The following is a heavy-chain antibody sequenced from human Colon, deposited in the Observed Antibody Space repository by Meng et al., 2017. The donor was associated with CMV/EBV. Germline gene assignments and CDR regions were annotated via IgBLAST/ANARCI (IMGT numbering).Heavy chain of an antibody. Sequence: ASVKVSCKASGYTFTGYFIHWFRQAPGQGLEWMGWINTNSGDAYYAEKFQGRVTVTRDTSITTVYMPLGRLKSDDTAVYFCARAPYSGIHLTNDYWGQGTLVTVSS. CDR1: GYTFTGYF. D-gene: IGHD1-26*01. CDR2: INTNSGDA. V-gene: IGHV1-2*02. CDR3: ARAPYSGIHLTNDY. J-gene: IGHJ4*02.